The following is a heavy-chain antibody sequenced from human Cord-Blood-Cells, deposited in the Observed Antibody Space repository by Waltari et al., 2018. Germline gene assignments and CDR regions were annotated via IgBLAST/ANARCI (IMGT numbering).Heavy chain of an antibody. CDR2: FYYSGST. CDR3: ARFKSSSWDY. Sequence: QLQLQESGPGLVKPSETLSLTCTVSGGSISSSSYYWGWIRQPPGKGLEWIGSFYYSGSTYYNPSLKSRVTISVDTSKNQFSLKLSSVTAVDTAVYYCARFKSSSWDYWGQGTLVTVSS. CDR1: GGSISSSSYY. V-gene: IGHV4-39*01. J-gene: IGHJ4*02. D-gene: IGHD6-13*01.